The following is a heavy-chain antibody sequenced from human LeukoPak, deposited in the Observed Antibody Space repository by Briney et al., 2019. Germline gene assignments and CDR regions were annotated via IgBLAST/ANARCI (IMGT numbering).Heavy chain of an antibody. D-gene: IGHD3-9*01. Sequence: GASLRLSCAASGFTFSSYAMSWVRQAPGKGLEWVSAISGSGGSTYYADSVKGRFTISRDNSKNTLYLQMNSLRAEDTAVYYCAKCYDILTGYYTGGAFDIWGQGTMVTVPS. J-gene: IGHJ3*02. CDR3: AKCYDILTGYYTGGAFDI. CDR2: ISGSGGST. CDR1: GFTFSSYA. V-gene: IGHV3-23*01.